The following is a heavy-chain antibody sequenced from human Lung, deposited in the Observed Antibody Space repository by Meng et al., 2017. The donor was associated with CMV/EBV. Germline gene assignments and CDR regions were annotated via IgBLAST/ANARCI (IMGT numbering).Heavy chain of an antibody. J-gene: IGHJ6*02. V-gene: IGHV4-59*01. CDR3: ARDRAAVGYYYYAMDA. CDR2: IYYSGAT. Sequence: SETLSLTCSVFGHPITTYYWSWVRQAPGKGLEWIGYIYYSGATNYNPSLKSRLTISMDTSKNQFSLELRSVTAADTAIYYCARDRAAVGYYYYAMDAWGQGTTVT. CDR1: GHPITTYY. D-gene: IGHD2-15*01.